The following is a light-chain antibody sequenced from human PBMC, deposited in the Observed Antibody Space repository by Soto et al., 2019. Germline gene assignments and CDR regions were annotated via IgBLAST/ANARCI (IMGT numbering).Light chain of an antibody. Sequence: QSVLTQPASVSGSPGQSITISCTGTSSDVGVYDYVSWYQQHPGKAPKLMIYEVSNRPSGVSNRFSGSKSGNTASLTISGLQAEDEADYFCCSSAPESTYVFGTGTKLTVL. V-gene: IGLV2-14*01. CDR2: EVS. J-gene: IGLJ1*01. CDR3: CSSAPESTYV. CDR1: SSDVGVYDY.